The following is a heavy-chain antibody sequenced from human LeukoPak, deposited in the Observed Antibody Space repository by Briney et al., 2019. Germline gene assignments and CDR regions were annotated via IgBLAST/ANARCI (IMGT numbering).Heavy chain of an antibody. V-gene: IGHV4-30-2*01. Sequence: SQTLSLTCAVSGGSISSGGYSWSWIRQPPGKGLEWIGEINHSGSTNYNPSLKSRVTISVDTSKNQFSLKLSSVTAADTAVYYCARAWNIDAFDIWGQGTMVTVSS. J-gene: IGHJ3*02. CDR1: GGSISSGGYS. CDR2: INHSGST. CDR3: ARAWNIDAFDI. D-gene: IGHD1/OR15-1a*01.